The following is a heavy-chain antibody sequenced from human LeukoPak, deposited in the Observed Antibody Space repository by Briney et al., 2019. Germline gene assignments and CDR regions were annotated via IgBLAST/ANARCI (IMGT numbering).Heavy chain of an antibody. D-gene: IGHD6-13*01. CDR1: GCTFTGYY. J-gene: IGHJ4*02. CDR3: AKVRDRLSSFYPAA. CDR2: INPNSGGT. Sequence: GASVKVSCKASGCTFTGYYMHWVRRAPGQGLEWMGWINPNSGGTNYAQKFQGRVTMTRDTSISTAYMELSRLRSDDTAMYYCAKVRDRLSSFYPAAWGQGTLVTVSS. V-gene: IGHV1-2*02.